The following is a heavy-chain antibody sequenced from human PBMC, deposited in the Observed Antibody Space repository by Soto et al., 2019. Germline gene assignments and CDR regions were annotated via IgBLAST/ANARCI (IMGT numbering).Heavy chain of an antibody. V-gene: IGHV4-59*01. CDR3: ARVSHRRGQPYGYYYGMDV. Sequence: PSETLSLTCTVSGGSISIYYWSWIRHPPGKGLEWIGYIYYSGSTNYNPSLKSRVTISVDTSKNQFSLKLSSVTAADTAVYYCARVSHRRGQPYGYYYGMDVWGQGTTVTVSS. J-gene: IGHJ6*02. CDR1: GGSISIYY. CDR2: IYYSGST. D-gene: IGHD2-2*01.